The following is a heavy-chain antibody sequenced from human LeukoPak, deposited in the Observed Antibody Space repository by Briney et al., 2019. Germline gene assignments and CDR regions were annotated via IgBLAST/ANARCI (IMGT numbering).Heavy chain of an antibody. CDR3: ARDESVTGPTTFDY. CDR2: INTDGSDT. CDR1: GFTFRRYW. D-gene: IGHD6-19*01. V-gene: IGHV3-74*01. J-gene: IGHJ4*02. Sequence: PGGSLRLSRAASGFTFRRYWMHWVRHAPGKGPVWVSRINTDGSDTIYADSVKGRFTIPRDNAKNTLFLQMNSLRAEDTAVYYCARDESVTGPTTFDYWGQGTLVTVSS.